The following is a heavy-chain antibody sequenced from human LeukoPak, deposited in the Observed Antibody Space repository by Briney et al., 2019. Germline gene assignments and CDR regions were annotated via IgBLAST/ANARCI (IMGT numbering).Heavy chain of an antibody. Sequence: PGGSLRLSCAASGFTFTIYAMSWVRQTPGKGLEWVSTFSGSVDTTYHADSVKGRFTISRDNSKNTVYLQMNSLRAEDTAVYYCAKASAGTCSGARCYYFDSWGQGTPVTVSS. CDR3: AKASAGTCSGARCYYFDS. D-gene: IGHD2-15*01. J-gene: IGHJ4*02. CDR2: FSGSVDTT. CDR1: GFTFTIYA. V-gene: IGHV3-23*01.